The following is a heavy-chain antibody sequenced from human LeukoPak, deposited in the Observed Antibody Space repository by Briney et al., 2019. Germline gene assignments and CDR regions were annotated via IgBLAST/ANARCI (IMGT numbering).Heavy chain of an antibody. Sequence: GGSLRLSCAPSGFTFSSYWMSWVRQAPGKWLEWVANIKQDGSEKYYVDSVKGRFTISRDNAKNSLYLQMNSLRAEDTAVYYCAREFSYYYYYMDVWGKGTTVTVSS. CDR3: AREFSYYYYYMDV. J-gene: IGHJ6*03. V-gene: IGHV3-7*01. CDR2: IKQDGSEK. CDR1: GFTFSSYW.